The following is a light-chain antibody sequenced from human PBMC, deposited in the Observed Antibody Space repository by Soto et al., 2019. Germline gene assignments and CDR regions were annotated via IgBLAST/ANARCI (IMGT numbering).Light chain of an antibody. CDR2: LNSDGSH. V-gene: IGLV4-69*01. CDR1: SGHSNYA. CDR3: QTWGTGIRV. J-gene: IGLJ3*02. Sequence: QLVLTQSPSASASLGAPVKLTCTLSSGHSNYAIAWHQQQPEKGPRYLMKLNSDGSHSKGDGIPDRFSGSSSGAERYLSISSLQSDDEADYYCQTWGTGIRVFGGGTKLTVL.